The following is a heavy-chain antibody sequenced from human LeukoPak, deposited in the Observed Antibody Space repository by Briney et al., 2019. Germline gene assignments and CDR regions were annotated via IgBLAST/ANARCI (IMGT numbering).Heavy chain of an antibody. CDR3: ARPGFWSGYPNRDFYMDV. V-gene: IGHV5-51*01. Sequence: LGESLKISCKGSGYNITSYWIGWVRQMPGKGLEWMGIIYPDDSDTRYSPSFQGQVTISADKSISTAYLQWSSLKASDTAMYYCARPGFWSGYPNRDFYMDVWGKGTTVTVSS. D-gene: IGHD3-3*01. CDR1: GYNITSYW. J-gene: IGHJ6*03. CDR2: IYPDDSDT.